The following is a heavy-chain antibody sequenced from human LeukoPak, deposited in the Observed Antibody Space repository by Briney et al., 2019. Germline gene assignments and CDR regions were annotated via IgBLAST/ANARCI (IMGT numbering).Heavy chain of an antibody. CDR2: IFTRGSI. CDR1: LGSISSNS. V-gene: IGHV4-61*09. CDR3: ARGAQAWYYSYY. Sequence: PSETLSLTCSVSLGSISSNSFFGRWLRQPAGKGLEWIGHIFTRGSIYYNPSLISRVTISAYASRNQFSLELTSVSAADTAVYYCARGAQAWYYSYYCGQGRLVTVSA. D-gene: IGHD2-15*01. J-gene: IGHJ4*02.